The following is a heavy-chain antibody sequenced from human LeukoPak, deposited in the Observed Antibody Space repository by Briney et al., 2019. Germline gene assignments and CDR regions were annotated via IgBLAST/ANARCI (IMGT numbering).Heavy chain of an antibody. CDR2: IYADGSS. J-gene: IGHJ4*02. CDR3: ARGYYYRT. V-gene: IGHV4-61*02. CDR1: GVSVGSDNSY. D-gene: IGHD3-10*01. Sequence: SETLSLTCTVSGVSVGSDNSYWNWIRQPAGKGLEWIGRIYADGSSTYNPSLKSRVTILVDTSKNQFSLRLSSMTAADTAVYYCARGYYYRTWGQGALVTVSS.